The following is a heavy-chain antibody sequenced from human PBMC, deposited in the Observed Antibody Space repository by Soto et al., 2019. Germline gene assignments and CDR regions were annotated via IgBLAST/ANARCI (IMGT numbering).Heavy chain of an antibody. CDR3: ARSVEAATEGMDV. CDR2: ISHDGSNK. Sequence: GGSLRLSCAASGFTFSSYGMHWVRQAPGKGLEWVAVISHDGSNKYYADSVKGRFTISRDNSKNTLYLQMNSLRAEDTAVYYCARSVEAATEGMDVWGQGTTVTVSS. V-gene: IGHV3-30*03. D-gene: IGHD6-13*01. CDR1: GFTFSSYG. J-gene: IGHJ6*02.